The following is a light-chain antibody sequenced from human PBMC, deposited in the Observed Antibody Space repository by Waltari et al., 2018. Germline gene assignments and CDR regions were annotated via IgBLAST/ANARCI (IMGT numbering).Light chain of an antibody. CDR1: QDISNF. J-gene: IGKJ4*01. CDR2: NVY. Sequence: DIQMTQSPSSLSASVGDRVTITCQASQDISNFLNWYQQKPGQAPKLLIYNVYNLETGVPSRCSGSGSGTDFTFTISSLQPEDVATYFCQQYDHLPAFGGGTKVEIK. CDR3: QQYDHLPA. V-gene: IGKV1-33*01.